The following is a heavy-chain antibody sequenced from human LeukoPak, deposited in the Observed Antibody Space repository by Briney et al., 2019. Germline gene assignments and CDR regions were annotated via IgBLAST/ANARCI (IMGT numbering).Heavy chain of an antibody. Sequence: ASVKVSCKASGYTFTGYYMHWVRQAPGQGLEWMGWINPNSGGTNYAQKFQGWVTMTRDTSISTAYMELSRLRSDDTAVYYCARGYDYVWGSYRHGAFDIWGQGTMVTVSS. CDR1: GYTFTGYY. CDR2: INPNSGGT. V-gene: IGHV1-2*04. J-gene: IGHJ3*02. D-gene: IGHD3-16*02. CDR3: ARGYDYVWGSYRHGAFDI.